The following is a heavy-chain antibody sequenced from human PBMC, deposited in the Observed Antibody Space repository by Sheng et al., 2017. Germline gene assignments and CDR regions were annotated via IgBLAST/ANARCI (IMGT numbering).Heavy chain of an antibody. CDR1: GFTFSSYW. J-gene: IGHJ4*02. CDR3: ARGATLGN. Sequence: EVQLVESGGGLVQPGGSLRLSCAASGFTFSSYWMTWVRQAPGKGLEWVTNIKQDGSEKYYVDSVRGRFTISRDNAQNSLYLQMNSLRAEDTAVYFCARGATLGNWGQGTLVTV. V-gene: IGHV3-7*01. CDR2: IKQDGSEK.